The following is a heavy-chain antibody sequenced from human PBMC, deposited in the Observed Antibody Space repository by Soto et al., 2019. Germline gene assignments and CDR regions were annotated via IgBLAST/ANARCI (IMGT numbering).Heavy chain of an antibody. CDR2: FDPEDGET. J-gene: IGHJ6*02. Sequence: ASVKVSGKVSGYTLTELSMHWVRQAPGKGLEWMGGFDPEDGETIYAQKFQGRVTMTEDTSTDTAYMELSSLRSEDTAVYYCATMGGAVAARYYYYGMDVWGQGTTVTVSS. CDR1: GYTLTELS. V-gene: IGHV1-24*01. CDR3: ATMGGAVAARYYYYGMDV. D-gene: IGHD6-19*01.